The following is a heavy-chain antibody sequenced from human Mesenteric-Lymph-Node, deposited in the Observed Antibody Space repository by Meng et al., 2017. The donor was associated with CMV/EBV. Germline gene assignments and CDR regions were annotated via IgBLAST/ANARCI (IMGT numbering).Heavy chain of an antibody. CDR2: IYPDDSDT. CDR1: GYSFSSYW. Sequence: GGSLRLSCKASGYSFSSYWIGWVRQMPAKGLEWMGIIYPDDSDTRYSPSFQGQVTISADRSISTAYLQWSSLKASDTAMYYCARHKGRITIFGERPADGMDVWGQGTTVTVSS. J-gene: IGHJ6*02. V-gene: IGHV5-51*01. CDR3: ARHKGRITIFGERPADGMDV. D-gene: IGHD3-3*01.